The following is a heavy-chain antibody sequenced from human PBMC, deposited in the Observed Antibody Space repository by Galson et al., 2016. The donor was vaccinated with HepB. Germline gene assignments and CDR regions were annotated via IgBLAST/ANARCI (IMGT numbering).Heavy chain of an antibody. V-gene: IGHV1-69*01. D-gene: IGHD3-16*01. CDR2: VIPAFDTT. CDR1: GGTFRSHG. J-gene: IGHJ4*02. Sequence: QSGAEVTEPGSSVKVSCKSSGGTFRSHGINWVRQAPGQGLEWMGGVIPAFDTTKYAPRFQGRVTITADESTSTVYMELRSLRSDDTAVYYCAKDKLGGVLRYFDYWGQGTLVTVTS. CDR3: AKDKLGGVLRYFDY.